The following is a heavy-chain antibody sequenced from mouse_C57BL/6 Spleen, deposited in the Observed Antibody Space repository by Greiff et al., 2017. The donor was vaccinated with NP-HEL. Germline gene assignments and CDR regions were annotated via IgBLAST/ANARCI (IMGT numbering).Heavy chain of an antibody. CDR3: ARSYYDYAGAMDY. CDR1: GFSLTSYG. CDR2: IWSGGST. J-gene: IGHJ4*01. Sequence: QVQLQQSGPGLVQPSQSLSITCTVSGFSLTSYGVHWVRQSPGTGLEWLGVIWSGGSTDYNAAFISRLSISKDNSKSQVFFKMNSRQADVTAIYYCARSYYDYAGAMDYWGQGTSVTVSS. D-gene: IGHD2-4*01. V-gene: IGHV2-2*01.